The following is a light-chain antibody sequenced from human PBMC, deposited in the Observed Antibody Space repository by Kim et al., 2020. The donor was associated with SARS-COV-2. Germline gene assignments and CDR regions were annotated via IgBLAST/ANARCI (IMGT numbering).Light chain of an antibody. CDR2: DVS. CDR3: SSYTSSSTPYV. V-gene: IGLV2-14*03. Sequence: QSIHTSCTGTSSEVGGYNYVSWYQQHPGKAPKLMIYDVSNRPSGVSNRFSGSKSGNTASLTISGLQAEDEADYYCSSYTSSSTPYVFGTGTKVTVL. J-gene: IGLJ1*01. CDR1: SSEVGGYNY.